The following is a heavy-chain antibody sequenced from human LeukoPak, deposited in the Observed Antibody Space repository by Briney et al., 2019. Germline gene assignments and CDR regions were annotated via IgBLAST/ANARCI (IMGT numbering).Heavy chain of an antibody. J-gene: IGHJ4*02. V-gene: IGHV3-66*01. CDR1: GFTVSSNY. Sequence: GGSLRLSCAASGFTVSSNYMSWVRQAPGKGLEWVSVIYSGGSTYYADSVKGRFTISRDNSKNTLYLQMNSLRAEDTAVYYCARARARDGYNLHFDYWGQGTLVTVSS. CDR3: ARARARDGYNLHFDY. CDR2: IYSGGST. D-gene: IGHD5-24*01.